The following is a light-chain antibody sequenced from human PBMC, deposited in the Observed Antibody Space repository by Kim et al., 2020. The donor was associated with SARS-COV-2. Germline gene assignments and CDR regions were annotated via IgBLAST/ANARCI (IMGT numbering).Light chain of an antibody. CDR3: QYYDRFPPIS. CDR2: DTS. J-gene: IGKJ3*01. CDR1: QDISYY. V-gene: IGKV1-33*01. Sequence: SVGDRVTITCQASQDISYYLNWYQQKPGKAPKLLMYDTSNLETGVPSRFRGSGSGTDFTLTISGLQPEDAATYYCQYYDRFPPISFGPGTKVDIK.